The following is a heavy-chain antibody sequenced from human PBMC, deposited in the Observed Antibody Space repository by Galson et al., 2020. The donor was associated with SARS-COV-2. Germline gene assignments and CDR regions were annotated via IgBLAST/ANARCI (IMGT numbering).Heavy chain of an antibody. CDR1: GGTFSSYA. D-gene: IGHD2-2*01. Sequence: SVKVSCKASGGTFSSYAISWVRQAPGQGLEWMGGIIPIFGTANYAQKFQGRVTITADESTSTAYMELSSLRSEDTAVYYCAGLKGARTDIVVVPAARFDPWGQGTLVTVSS. V-gene: IGHV1-69*13. CDR2: IIPIFGTA. J-gene: IGHJ5*02. CDR3: AGLKGARTDIVVVPAARFDP.